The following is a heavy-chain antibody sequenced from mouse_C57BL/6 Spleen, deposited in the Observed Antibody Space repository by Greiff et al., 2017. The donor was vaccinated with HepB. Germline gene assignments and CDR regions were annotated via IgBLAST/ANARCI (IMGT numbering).Heavy chain of an antibody. V-gene: IGHV1-64*01. CDR1: GYTFTSYW. CDR3: ARLDSVVGVFDY. J-gene: IGHJ2*01. D-gene: IGHD1-1*01. Sequence: QVQLKQPGAELVKPGASVKLSCKASGYTFTSYWMHWVKQRPGQGLEWIGMIHPNSGSTNYNEKFKSKATLTVDKSSSTAYMQLSSLTSEDSAVYYCARLDSVVGVFDYWGQGTTLTVSS. CDR2: IHPNSGST.